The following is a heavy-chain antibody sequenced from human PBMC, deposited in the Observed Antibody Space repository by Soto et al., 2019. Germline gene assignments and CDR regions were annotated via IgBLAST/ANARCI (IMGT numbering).Heavy chain of an antibody. CDR2: IIPIFGTA. Sequence: QVQLVQSGAEVKKPGSSVKVSCKASGGTFSSYAISWVRQAPGQGLEWMGGIIPIFGTANYAQKFQGRVTITADKSTSTAYRELSSLRAEDTAVYYCASESDSSDYYDYGMDVWGQGTTVTVSS. D-gene: IGHD2-15*01. V-gene: IGHV1-69*06. CDR3: ASESDSSDYYDYGMDV. CDR1: GGTFSSYA. J-gene: IGHJ6*02.